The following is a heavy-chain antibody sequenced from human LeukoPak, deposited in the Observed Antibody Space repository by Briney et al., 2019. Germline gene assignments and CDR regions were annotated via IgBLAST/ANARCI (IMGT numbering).Heavy chain of an antibody. CDR1: GASISSNSYS. CDR2: IYYSGST. D-gene: IGHD1-26*01. CDR3: ARRSKYYYYMDV. Sequence: SETLSLTCTVSGASISSNSYSWGWIRQPPGKGLEWIGSIYYSGSTYYNPSLKSRVTISVDTSKNQFSLKLSSVTAADTAVYYCARRSKYYYYMDVWGKGTTVTVSS. V-gene: IGHV4-39*07. J-gene: IGHJ6*03.